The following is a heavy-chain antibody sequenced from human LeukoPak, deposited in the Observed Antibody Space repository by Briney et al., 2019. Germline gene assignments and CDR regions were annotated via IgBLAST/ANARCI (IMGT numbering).Heavy chain of an antibody. Sequence: GGSLRLSCAASGFTFSSYSMNWVRQAPGKGLEWVSSISSSSSYIYYADSVKGRFTISRDNAKNSLYLQMNSLRAADTGVYYCARADDYSNYFQFDYWGQGTLVTVSS. D-gene: IGHD4-11*01. J-gene: IGHJ4*02. CDR2: ISSSSSYI. CDR1: GFTFSSYS. V-gene: IGHV3-21*01. CDR3: ARADDYSNYFQFDY.